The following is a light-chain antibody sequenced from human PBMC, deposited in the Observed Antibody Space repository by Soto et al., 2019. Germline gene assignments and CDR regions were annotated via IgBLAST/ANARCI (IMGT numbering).Light chain of an antibody. CDR3: QQYNNWPRT. V-gene: IGKV3-15*01. Sequence: EIVMTQSPATLSVSPGERATLSCRASQSVSSNLVWYQQKPGQAPRLLIYGASTRATGIPARFSGSGSGTEFTLTISNLQSEDFAVYYCQQYNNWPRTFGQGTKVEIK. CDR1: QSVSSN. J-gene: IGKJ1*01. CDR2: GAS.